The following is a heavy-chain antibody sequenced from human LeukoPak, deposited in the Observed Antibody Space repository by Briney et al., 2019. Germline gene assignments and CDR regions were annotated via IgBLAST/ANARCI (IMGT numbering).Heavy chain of an antibody. D-gene: IGHD1-26*01. CDR1: GCTFSSYA. V-gene: IGHV3-23*01. CDR2: ISGSGGST. Sequence: GGSLRLFCAASGCTFSSYAMSWVRQAPGKGLEWVSAISGSGGSTYYADSVKGRFTISRDNSKNTLYLQMNSLRAEDTAVYYCAKDPRATTPYYFDYWGQGTLVTVSS. CDR3: AKDPRATTPYYFDY. J-gene: IGHJ4*02.